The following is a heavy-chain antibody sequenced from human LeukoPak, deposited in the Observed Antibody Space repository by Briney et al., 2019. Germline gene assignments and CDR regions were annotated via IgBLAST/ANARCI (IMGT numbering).Heavy chain of an antibody. Sequence: PSETLSLTCAVYGGSFSGYYWSWIRQSPGEGLEWIGEISPSGSTNYNPSLESRVTISVDTSKNQFSVKLNSVTAADTAVYYCARGHSSGWYWNRGPDYWGQGTLVTVSS. CDR2: ISPSGST. J-gene: IGHJ4*02. CDR3: ARGHSSGWYWNRGPDY. D-gene: IGHD6-19*01. V-gene: IGHV4-34*01. CDR1: GGSFSGYY.